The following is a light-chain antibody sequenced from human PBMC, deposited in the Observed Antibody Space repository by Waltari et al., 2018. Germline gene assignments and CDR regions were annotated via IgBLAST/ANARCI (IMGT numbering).Light chain of an antibody. J-gene: IGLJ2*01. V-gene: IGLV2-11*01. Sequence: QSALTQPRSVSGSPGQSVTISCTGTSSDVGGYNYVSWYQQHPGKAPKLMIYDVSKRPSGVPVRFSGSKAGTTASLSISGLQAEDEADYYCCSYAGSYSSYVVFGGGTKLTVL. CDR2: DVS. CDR3: CSYAGSYSSYVV. CDR1: SSDVGGYNY.